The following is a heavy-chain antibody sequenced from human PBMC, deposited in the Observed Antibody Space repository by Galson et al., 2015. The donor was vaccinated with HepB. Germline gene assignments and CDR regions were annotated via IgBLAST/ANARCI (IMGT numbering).Heavy chain of an antibody. D-gene: IGHD3-10*01. CDR1: GSTFSSYA. Sequence: SLRLSCAASGSTFSSYAMHWVRQAPGKGLEWVAVISYDGSNKYYADSVKGRFTISRDNSKNTLYLQMNSLRAEDTAVYYCARAFSPMVRGTDAFDIWGQGTMVTVSS. V-gene: IGHV3-30-3*01. CDR2: ISYDGSNK. CDR3: ARAFSPMVRGTDAFDI. J-gene: IGHJ3*02.